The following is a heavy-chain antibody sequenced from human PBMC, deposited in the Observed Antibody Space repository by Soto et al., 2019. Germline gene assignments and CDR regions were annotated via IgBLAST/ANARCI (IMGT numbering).Heavy chain of an antibody. Sequence: GASVKVSCKASGGTFSSYAISWVRQAPGQGLEWMGGIIPIFGTANYAQKFQGRVTITADESTSTAYMELSSLRSEDTAVYYCASKGGYCTNGVCYSPIDYWGQGTLVTVSS. CDR2: IIPIFGTA. CDR3: ASKGGYCTNGVCYSPIDY. V-gene: IGHV1-69*13. D-gene: IGHD2-8*01. J-gene: IGHJ4*02. CDR1: GGTFSSYA.